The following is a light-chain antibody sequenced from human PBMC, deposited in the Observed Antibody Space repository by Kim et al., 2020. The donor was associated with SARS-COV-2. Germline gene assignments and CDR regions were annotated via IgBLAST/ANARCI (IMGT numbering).Light chain of an antibody. CDR2: GAS. V-gene: IGKV3-15*01. CDR1: QSVDTN. Sequence: EIVMTQSPATVSVSPGERVTLSCRASQSVDTNLAWYQQKPGQAPRLLLYGASTRATDIPARFSGGGSGTEFTLIISSLQSEDFAVYYCQQYSHWPPYTFGQGTKVDIK. CDR3: QQYSHWPPYT. J-gene: IGKJ2*01.